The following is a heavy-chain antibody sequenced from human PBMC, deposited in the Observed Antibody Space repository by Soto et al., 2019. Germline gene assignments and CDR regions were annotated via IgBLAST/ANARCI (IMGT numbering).Heavy chain of an antibody. D-gene: IGHD6-19*01. CDR3: ARGGIAVAGMMGYFYY. V-gene: IGHV1-69*06. CDR2: IIPIFGTA. J-gene: IGHJ4*02. Sequence: QVQLVQSGAEVKKPGSSVKVSCKASGGTFSSYAISWVRQAPGQGLEWMGGIIPIFGTANYAQKFQGRVTITADKSTSTAYMKLSSLRSEDTAVDYCARGGIAVAGMMGYFYYWGQGTLVTVSS. CDR1: GGTFSSYA.